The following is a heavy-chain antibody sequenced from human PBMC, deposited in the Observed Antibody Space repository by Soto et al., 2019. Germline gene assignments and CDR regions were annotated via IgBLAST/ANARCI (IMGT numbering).Heavy chain of an antibody. J-gene: IGHJ6*02. D-gene: IGHD6-19*01. Sequence: GGSLRLSCSASVFTFISYAMHWVRQAPGKGLEYVSAISSNGGSTYYADSVKGRFTISRDNSKNTLYLQMSSLRAEDTAVYYCVKDSGYSSGWGRYYYGMDVWGQGTTGTVSS. CDR1: VFTFISYA. CDR3: VKDSGYSSGWGRYYYGMDV. CDR2: ISSNGGST. V-gene: IGHV3-64D*06.